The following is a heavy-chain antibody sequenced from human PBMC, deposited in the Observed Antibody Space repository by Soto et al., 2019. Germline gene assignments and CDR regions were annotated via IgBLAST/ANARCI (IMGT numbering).Heavy chain of an antibody. CDR3: ARAGKYYYDSSGYYY. CDR1: GFTFSSYW. CDR2: INSDGSST. V-gene: IGHV3-74*01. J-gene: IGHJ4*02. D-gene: IGHD3-22*01. Sequence: GGSLRLSCAASGFTFSSYWMHWVRQAPGKGLVWVSRINSDGSSTSYADSVKGRFTISRDNAKNTLYLQMNSLRAEDTAVYYCARAGKYYYDSSGYYYWGKGALVTVSS.